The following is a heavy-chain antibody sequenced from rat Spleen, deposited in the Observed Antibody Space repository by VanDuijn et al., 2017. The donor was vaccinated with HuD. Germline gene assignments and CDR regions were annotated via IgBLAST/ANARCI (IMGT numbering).Heavy chain of an antibody. CDR3: ASRDNNYAD. CDR2: INPGGYNT. J-gene: IGHJ2*01. Sequence: EVQLVESGGGLVQPGSPLKLSCAASGFTFSNYDMAWIRQAPTKGLEWVASINPGGYNTYYRDSVKGRFTISRDNAKRTLYLQMDSLRSEETATYYCASRDNNYADWGQGGMVTVSS. V-gene: IGHV5S11*01. CDR1: GFTFSNYD. D-gene: IGHD1-10*01.